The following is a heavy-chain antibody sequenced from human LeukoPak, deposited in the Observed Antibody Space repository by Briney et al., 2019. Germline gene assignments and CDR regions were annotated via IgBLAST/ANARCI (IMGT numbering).Heavy chain of an antibody. V-gene: IGHV3-30-3*01. CDR2: ISYDGSNK. Sequence: GGSLRLSCAASGFIFSSYAMHWVRQAPGKGLEWVAVISYDGSNKYYADSVRGRFTISRDNSKNTLYVQMNSLRAEDTAVYYCAGSYGSLRDFDYWGQGTLVTVSS. D-gene: IGHD5-18*01. J-gene: IGHJ4*02. CDR3: AGSYGSLRDFDY. CDR1: GFIFSSYA.